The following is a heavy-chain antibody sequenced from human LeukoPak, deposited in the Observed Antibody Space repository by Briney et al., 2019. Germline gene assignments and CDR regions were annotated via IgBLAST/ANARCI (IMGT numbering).Heavy chain of an antibody. Sequence: SETLSLTCTVSGGSISSGGYYWSWIRQHPGKGLEWFGYIYYSGSTYYNPSLESRVTISVDTSKNQFSLRLSSVTAADTAVYYCARVGYYYDGSVRGYYFDYWGQGTLVTVSS. D-gene: IGHD3-22*01. J-gene: IGHJ4*02. CDR3: ARVGYYYDGSVRGYYFDY. CDR2: IYYSGST. V-gene: IGHV4-31*03. CDR1: GGSISSGGYY.